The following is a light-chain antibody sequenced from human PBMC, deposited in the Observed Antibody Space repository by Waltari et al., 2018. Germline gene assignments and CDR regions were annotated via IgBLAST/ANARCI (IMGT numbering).Light chain of an antibody. CDR2: AAS. V-gene: IGKV3-15*01. CDR1: QDVSSN. CDR3: QQYNNWPPVYT. Sequence: EIVVTQSPATLSVSPRERATLSCRASQDVSSNLAWYQQKAGQAPRLLIYAASTRATCIPARFSGSGSGTEFTLTISDIQSEDFAVYYCQQYNNWPPVYTFGQGTKLEIK. J-gene: IGKJ2*01.